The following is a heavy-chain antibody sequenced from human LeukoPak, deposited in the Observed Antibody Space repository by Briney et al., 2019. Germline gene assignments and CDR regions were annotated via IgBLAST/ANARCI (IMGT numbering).Heavy chain of an antibody. CDR1: GYTFTGYY. Sequence: ASVKVSCKASGYTFTGYYMHWVRQAPGQGLEWMGWVNPNSGGTNYVQKFQGRVTMTRDTSISTAYMELSRLRPDDTAVYHCARGRTGTILDYWGQGTLVTVSS. J-gene: IGHJ4*02. CDR2: VNPNSGGT. V-gene: IGHV1-2*02. CDR3: ARGRTGTILDY. D-gene: IGHD1-7*01.